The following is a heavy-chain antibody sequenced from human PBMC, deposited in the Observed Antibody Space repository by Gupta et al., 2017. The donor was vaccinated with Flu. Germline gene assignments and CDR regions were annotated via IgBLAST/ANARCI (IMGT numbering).Heavy chain of an antibody. J-gene: IGHJ4*02. CDR3: TREELFVAGRRGSDY. V-gene: IGHV1-46*01. D-gene: IGHD6-19*01. CDR2: INSNSGST. Sequence: QVQLVQSGAEVMRPGASVRISCKASGYTFTNYYIHCVRQAPGQGLEWMGMINSNSGSTIYAQKFQGRVTMTRDTSTSTVYMEVRSLRSEDTAVYYCTREELFVAGRRGSDYWGQGTLVTVAS. CDR1: GYTFTNYY.